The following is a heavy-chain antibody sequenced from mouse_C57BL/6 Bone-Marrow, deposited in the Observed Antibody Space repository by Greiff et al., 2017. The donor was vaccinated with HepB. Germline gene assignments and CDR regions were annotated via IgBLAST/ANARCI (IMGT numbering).Heavy chain of an antibody. CDR1: GYSITSGYY. Sequence: ESGPGLVKPSQSLSLTCSVTGYSITSGYYWNWIRQFPGKKLEWMGYISYDGSNNYNPSLKNRISITRDTSKNQFFLKLNSVTTEDTATYYCASWFAYWGQGTLVTVSA. J-gene: IGHJ3*01. CDR3: ASWFAY. CDR2: ISYDGSN. V-gene: IGHV3-6*01.